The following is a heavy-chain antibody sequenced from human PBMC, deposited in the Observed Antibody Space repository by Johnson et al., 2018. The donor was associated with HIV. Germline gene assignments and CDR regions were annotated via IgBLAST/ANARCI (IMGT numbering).Heavy chain of an antibody. CDR1: GFTFDDHG. D-gene: IGHD6-13*01. J-gene: IGHJ3*02. CDR2: INWNGGRT. Sequence: VQLVESGGGLVQPGRSLRLSCAASGFTFDDHGMSWVRQAPGKGLEWVSGINWNGGRTGYADSVKGRFTISRENAKNSLYLQMNSLRAEDTALYYCASDRTGLIIAAAGHDAFDIWGPGTIVTVSS. V-gene: IGHV3-20*04. CDR3: ASDRTGLIIAAAGHDAFDI.